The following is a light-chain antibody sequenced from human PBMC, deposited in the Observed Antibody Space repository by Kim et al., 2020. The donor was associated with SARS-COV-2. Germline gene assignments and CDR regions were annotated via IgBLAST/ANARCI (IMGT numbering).Light chain of an antibody. Sequence: QAITISCTGTSSDVGGYNHVSWYQQHPGKAPKLMIYDVSNRPSGVSNRFSGSKSGNTASLTISGLQAEDEADYYCSSYTSSSPLDVFGTGTKVTVL. J-gene: IGLJ1*01. V-gene: IGLV2-14*03. CDR3: SSYTSSSPLDV. CDR1: SSDVGGYNH. CDR2: DVS.